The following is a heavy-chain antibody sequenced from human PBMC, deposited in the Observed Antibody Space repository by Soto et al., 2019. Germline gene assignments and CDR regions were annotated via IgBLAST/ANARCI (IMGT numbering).Heavy chain of an antibody. J-gene: IGHJ5*02. CDR3: AVGSVDIVPTGMKPFDP. CDR2: IIPIFGTA. CDR1: GGTFSNYA. Sequence: QVQLVQSGAEVKKPGSSVKVSCKASGGTFSNYAIGWVRQAPGRGLEWMGGIIPIFGTANYAQKFQGRVTITADESTSTAYMELSSLRSEDTAIYYCAVGSVDIVPTGMKPFDPWGQGTLVTVSS. V-gene: IGHV1-69*12. D-gene: IGHD5-12*01.